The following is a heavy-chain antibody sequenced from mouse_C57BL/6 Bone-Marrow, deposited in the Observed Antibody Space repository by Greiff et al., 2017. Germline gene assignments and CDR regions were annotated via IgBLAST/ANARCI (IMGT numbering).Heavy chain of an antibody. CDR2: IYPGDGDT. CDR3: ARPLIYYYGSSYVDYAMDY. J-gene: IGHJ4*01. CDR1: GYAFSSSW. V-gene: IGHV1-82*01. Sequence: VQLQQSGPELVKPGASVKISCKASGYAFSSSWMNWVKQRPGKGLEWIGRIYPGDGDTNYNGKFKGKATLTADKSSSTAYMQLSSLTSEDSAAYFCARPLIYYYGSSYVDYAMDYWGQGTSVTVSS. D-gene: IGHD1-1*01.